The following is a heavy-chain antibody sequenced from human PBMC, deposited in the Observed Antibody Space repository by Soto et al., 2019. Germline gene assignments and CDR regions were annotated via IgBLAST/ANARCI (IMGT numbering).Heavy chain of an antibody. CDR2: IYYSGSI. CDR1: GGSISSGDYY. Sequence: PSDTLSLTCTVSGGSISSGDYYWSWIRQPPGKGLEWIGYIYYSGSIHYNPSLKSRVIMSVDTSEGQFSLKLKSVTAADTAVYYCARGLSVTVTTPSYYFDSWGRGALVTVSS. D-gene: IGHD4-17*01. V-gene: IGHV4-30-4*02. J-gene: IGHJ4*02. CDR3: ARGLSVTVTTPSYYFDS.